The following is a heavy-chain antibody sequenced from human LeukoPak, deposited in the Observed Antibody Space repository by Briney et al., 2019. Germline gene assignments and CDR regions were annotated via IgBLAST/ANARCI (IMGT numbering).Heavy chain of an antibody. CDR1: GHTFTSYG. CDR2: ISAYNGNT. D-gene: IGHD6-19*01. CDR3: ARESPYSSGWSGSFRFDP. V-gene: IGHV1-18*01. Sequence: GASVKVSCKASGHTFTSYGISWVRQAPGQGLEWMGWISAYNGNTNYAQKLQGRVTMTRDTSTSTVYMELSSLRSEDTAVYYCARESPYSSGWSGSFRFDPWGQGTLVTVSS. J-gene: IGHJ5*02.